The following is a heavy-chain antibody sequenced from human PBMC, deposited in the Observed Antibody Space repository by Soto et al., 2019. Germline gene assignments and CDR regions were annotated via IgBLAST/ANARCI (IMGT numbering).Heavy chain of an antibody. CDR3: ARETPDYYGMDV. CDR2: ISYDGSNK. CDR1: GFTFSSYA. Sequence: GGSLRLSCAASGFTFSSYAMHWVRQAPGKGLEWVAVISYDGSNKYYADSVKGRFTISRDNSKNTLYLQMNSLRAEDTAVYYCARETPDYYGMDVWGQGTTVTV. J-gene: IGHJ6*02. V-gene: IGHV3-30-3*01.